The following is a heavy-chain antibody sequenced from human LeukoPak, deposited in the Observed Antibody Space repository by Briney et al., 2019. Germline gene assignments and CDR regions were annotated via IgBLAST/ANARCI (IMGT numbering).Heavy chain of an antibody. J-gene: IGHJ4*02. Sequence: SGPTLVNPTQTLTLTCTFSGFSLNTRGVGVGWIRQPPGRALEWLALIYWDDDRRYGPSLKSRLTITKDTSKNQVVLTMTNMDPVDTATYFCAHRKNYYGSSVFDNWGQGTLVTVSS. V-gene: IGHV2-5*05. CDR1: GFSLNTRGVG. CDR2: IYWDDDR. CDR3: AHRKNYYGSSVFDN. D-gene: IGHD3-22*01.